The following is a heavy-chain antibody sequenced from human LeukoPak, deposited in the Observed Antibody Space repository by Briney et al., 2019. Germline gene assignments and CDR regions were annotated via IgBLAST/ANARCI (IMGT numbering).Heavy chain of an antibody. J-gene: IGHJ4*02. CDR1: GYTITSYA. CDR2: INTNTGNP. CDR3: VCFDCGDY. D-gene: IGHD3-9*01. Sequence: ASVEVSCKASGYTITSYAMSWVRQAPGQGLEWMGWINTNTGNPTYAQGFTGRFVFSLDTSVSTAYLQISSLKAEDTAVYYCVCFDCGDYWGQGTLVTVSS. V-gene: IGHV7-4-1*02.